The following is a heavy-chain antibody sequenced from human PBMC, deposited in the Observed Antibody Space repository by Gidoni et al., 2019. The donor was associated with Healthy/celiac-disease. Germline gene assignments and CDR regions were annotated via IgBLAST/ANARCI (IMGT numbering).Heavy chain of an antibody. D-gene: IGHD3-22*01. V-gene: IGHV3-11*05. CDR1: GFPFSDYY. CDR2: ISSSSSYT. Sequence: QVQLVQSGGGLVNPGGSLRLSCAASGFPFSDYYMSWIRQAPGKGLEWVSYISSSSSYTNYADSVKGRFTISRDNAKNSLYLQMNSLRAEDTAVYYCASGLVTMIVGDDAFDIWGQGTMVTVSS. J-gene: IGHJ3*02. CDR3: ASGLVTMIVGDDAFDI.